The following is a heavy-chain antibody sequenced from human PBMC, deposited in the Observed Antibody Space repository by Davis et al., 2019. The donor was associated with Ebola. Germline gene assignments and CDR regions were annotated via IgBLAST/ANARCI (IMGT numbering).Heavy chain of an antibody. V-gene: IGHV4-61*08. J-gene: IGHJ4*02. D-gene: IGHD2-8*01. CDR2: IYSSGST. Sequence: TLSLTCTVSGGAVSSGGYFWAWIRQPPGKGLEWIGYIYSSGSTSFSPSLKSRVTISRDMSKNQFSLNLRFVTAADTAVYYCARVGDFQGVYWGQGALVTVSS. CDR3: ARVGDFQGVY. CDR1: GGAVSSGGYF.